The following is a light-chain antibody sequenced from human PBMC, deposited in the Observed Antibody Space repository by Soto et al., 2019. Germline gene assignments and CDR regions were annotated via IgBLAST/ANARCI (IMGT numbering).Light chain of an antibody. CDR1: QSVSNNY. CDR3: QQASSFPLA. CDR2: GAS. Sequence: EIVLTQSPGTLSLSPAERGTLSSMASQSVSNNYLAWYKQNPGQAPRLLIYGASNRATGIPDRFSGSGSGTDFTLTISSLQPEDFASYYCQQASSFPLAFGGGTKVDI. J-gene: IGKJ4*01. V-gene: IGKV3-20*01.